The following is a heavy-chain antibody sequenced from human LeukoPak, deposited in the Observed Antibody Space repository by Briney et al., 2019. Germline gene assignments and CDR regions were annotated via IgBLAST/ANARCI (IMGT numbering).Heavy chain of an antibody. D-gene: IGHD2-2*01. CDR2: IKQDGSEI. V-gene: IGHV3-7*01. Sequence: GGSLRLSCAASGFTFSNYWMSWVRQAPGKGLEWVANIKQDGSEIYYVDSVKGRFTISRDNAKSSLYLQMNSLRAEDTAVYYCARXTLYCSSTNCYAGEXXFXXWGXXXLVT. CDR1: GFTFSNYW. J-gene: IGHJ4*01. CDR3: ARXTLYCSSTNCYAGEXXFXX.